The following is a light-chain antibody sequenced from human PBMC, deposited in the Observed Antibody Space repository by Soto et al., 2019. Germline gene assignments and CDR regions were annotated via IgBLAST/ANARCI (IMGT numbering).Light chain of an antibody. V-gene: IGKV2-30*01. CDR1: QSLVYADGNTY. Sequence: DVVMTQSPLSLPVTLGQSASISCTSSQSLVYADGNTYLNWLQQRPGQSPRRLIYKVFNRDSGVPDRFSGSASGSEFTLTISRVEAEDIGVYYCMQTAHWPYNFGRGTKVDI. J-gene: IGKJ2*01. CDR2: KVF. CDR3: MQTAHWPYN.